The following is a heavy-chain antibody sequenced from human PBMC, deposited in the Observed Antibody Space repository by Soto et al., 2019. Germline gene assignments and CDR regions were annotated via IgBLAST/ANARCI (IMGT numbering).Heavy chain of an antibody. Sequence: GGSLRLSCAASGFTFSNAWMSWVRQAPGKGREWVGRIKSKTEGGTTDYAAPVKGRFTISRDDSKNTLYLQMNSLKTEDTAVYYCTTEGRPAAAGGDAFDIWGQGTMVTVSS. J-gene: IGHJ3*02. V-gene: IGHV3-15*01. CDR2: IKSKTEGGTT. CDR3: TTEGRPAAAGGDAFDI. CDR1: GFTFSNAW. D-gene: IGHD6-13*01.